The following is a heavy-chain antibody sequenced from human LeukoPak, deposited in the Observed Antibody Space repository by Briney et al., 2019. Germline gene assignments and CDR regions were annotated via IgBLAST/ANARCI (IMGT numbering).Heavy chain of an antibody. Sequence: GGSLRLSCAASGFTFSSYAMSWVRQAPGKGLEWVSAISGSGGSTYYADSVKGRFTISRDNSKNTLYLQINSLRAEDTAVYYCAKGPKKVVITPFDYWGQGTLVTVSS. V-gene: IGHV3-23*01. CDR3: AKGPKKVVITPFDY. CDR1: GFTFSSYA. J-gene: IGHJ4*02. CDR2: ISGSGGST. D-gene: IGHD3-22*01.